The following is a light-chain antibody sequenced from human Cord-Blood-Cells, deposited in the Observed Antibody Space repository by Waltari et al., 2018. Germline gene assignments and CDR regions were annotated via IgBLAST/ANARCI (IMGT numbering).Light chain of an antibody. J-gene: IGKJ4*02. CDR2: AAS. V-gene: IGKV1-39*01. CDR1: QSISSY. CDR3: QQSYSTPLT. Sequence: DIQMTQSPSSMSASVGDRDTITCRASQSISSYLNWSQQKPGKAPKLLIYAASSLQSGVPSRFSGSGSGTDFTLTISSLQPEDFATYYCQQSYSTPLTFGGGTKVEIK.